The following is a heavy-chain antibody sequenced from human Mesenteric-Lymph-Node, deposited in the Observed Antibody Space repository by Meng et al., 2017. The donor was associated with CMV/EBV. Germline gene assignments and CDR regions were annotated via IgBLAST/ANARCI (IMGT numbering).Heavy chain of an antibody. CDR2: IYWSDVK. CDR1: GFPLTTTEVG. Sequence: SGPTLVHPTQPLTLPCPFSGFPLTTTEVGVGWLRQPPGKALEWLAFIYWSDVKRYNPSLKHRLTITKDTSKNQVVLAMTDVDPVDTATYYCAHSPLRFWSGASYWGQGTLVTVSS. J-gene: IGHJ4*02. D-gene: IGHD3-3*01. V-gene: IGHV2-5*01. CDR3: AHSPLRFWSGASY.